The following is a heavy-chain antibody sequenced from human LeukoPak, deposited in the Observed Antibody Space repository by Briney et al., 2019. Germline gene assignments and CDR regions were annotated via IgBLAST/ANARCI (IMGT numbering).Heavy chain of an antibody. V-gene: IGHV3-74*01. CDR2: IKSDGSST. CDR3: ARDGYSFGHDFDY. CDR1: GFTFSSYW. J-gene: IGHJ4*02. Sequence: GGSLRLSCAASGFTFSSYWMHWVRHTPGKGLVWVSRIKSDGSSTSYADSVEGRFTISRDNAKNTLYLQMNSLRAEDTAVYYCARDGYSFGHDFDYWGQGTLVTVSS. D-gene: IGHD5-18*01.